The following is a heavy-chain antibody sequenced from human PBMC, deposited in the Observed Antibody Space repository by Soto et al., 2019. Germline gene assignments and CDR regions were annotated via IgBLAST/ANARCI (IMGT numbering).Heavy chain of an antibody. V-gene: IGHV4-39*01. CDR1: GDSITSNSYF. J-gene: IGHJ4*02. Sequence: QLQLQESGPGLVKPSETLSLTCTVSGDSITSNSYFWAWIRQPPGKGLEWIGSIYYSGSTYHNPSLKSRVTISVDRSNNRFSLKLTSVTAADTAVYYCARHFSVDHFDYWGQGALVTVSS. CDR3: ARHFSVDHFDY. D-gene: IGHD3-9*01. CDR2: IYYSGST.